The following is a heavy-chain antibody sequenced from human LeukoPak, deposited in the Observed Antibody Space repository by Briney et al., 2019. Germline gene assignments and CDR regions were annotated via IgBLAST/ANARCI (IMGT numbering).Heavy chain of an antibody. V-gene: IGHV3-74*01. D-gene: IGHD6-19*01. CDR1: GFTFSSYW. CDR3: ARGGIAVAGIRRFDY. CDR2: INSDGSST. Sequence: PGGSLRLSCAASGFTFSSYWMHWVRQAPGKGLVWVSRINSDGSSTSYADSVKGRFTISRDNAKNTLYLQMNSLRAEDTAVYYCARGGIAVAGIRRFDYWGQGTLVTVSS. J-gene: IGHJ4*02.